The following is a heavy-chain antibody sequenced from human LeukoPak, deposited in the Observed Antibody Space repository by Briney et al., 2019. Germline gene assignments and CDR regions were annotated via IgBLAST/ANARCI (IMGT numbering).Heavy chain of an antibody. Sequence: PSQTLSLTCAISGDSVSRKSAAWNWIRQSPSRGLEWLGRTYYRSKWFNEYAVSVKSRITINPDTSKNQFSLQLSSVTAADTAVYNCARYSSAWFDPWGQGTLVTVSS. J-gene: IGHJ5*02. V-gene: IGHV6-1*01. CDR2: TYYRSKWFN. D-gene: IGHD6-25*01. CDR3: ARYSSAWFDP. CDR1: GDSVSRKSAA.